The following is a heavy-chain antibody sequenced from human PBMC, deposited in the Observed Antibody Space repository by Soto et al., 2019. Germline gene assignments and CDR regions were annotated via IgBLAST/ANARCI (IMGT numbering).Heavy chain of an antibody. Sequence: EVQLVESGGGLVKPGGSLRLSCAASGFTFSSYSMNWVRQAPGKGLEWVSSISSSSSYIYYADSVKGRFTISRDNAKNSLYLQMNSLRAEDTAVYYCASHHGSGGSCYEARDYWGQGTLVTVSS. V-gene: IGHV3-21*01. D-gene: IGHD2-15*01. J-gene: IGHJ4*02. CDR2: ISSSSSYI. CDR1: GFTFSSYS. CDR3: ASHHGSGGSCYEARDY.